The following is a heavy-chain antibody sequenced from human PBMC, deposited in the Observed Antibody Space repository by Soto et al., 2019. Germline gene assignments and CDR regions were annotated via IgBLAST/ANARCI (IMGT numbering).Heavy chain of an antibody. J-gene: IGHJ5*02. CDR1: GYTFASYG. Sequence: ASVKVSCKASGYTFASYGSRWVRQAPGQGLEWMGWISAYNGNTNYAQKLQGRVTMTTDTSTSTAYMELRSLRSDDTAVYYCARDLGGWFDPWGQGTLVTVSS. CDR3: ARDLGGWFDP. CDR2: ISAYNGNT. V-gene: IGHV1-18*01.